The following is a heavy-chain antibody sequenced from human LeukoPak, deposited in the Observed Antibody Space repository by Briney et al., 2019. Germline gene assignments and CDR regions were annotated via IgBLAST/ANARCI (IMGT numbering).Heavy chain of an antibody. CDR3: ARDPRPHCSGGSCYFDY. CDR1: GFTFSSYW. J-gene: IGHJ4*02. CDR2: IKQDGSEK. V-gene: IGHV3-7*01. Sequence: GGPLRLSCAASGFTFSSYWMSWVRQAPGKGLEWVANIKQDGSEKYYVDSVKGRFTISRDNAKNSLYLQMNSLRAEDTAVYYCARDPRPHCSGGSCYFDYWGQGTLVTVSS. D-gene: IGHD2-15*01.